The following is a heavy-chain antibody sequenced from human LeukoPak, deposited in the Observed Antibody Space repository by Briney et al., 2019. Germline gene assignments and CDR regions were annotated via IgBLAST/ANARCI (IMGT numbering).Heavy chain of an antibody. CDR2: IYCSGST. CDR3: ARDPYGRMPFDY. CDR1: GVSISSYY. J-gene: IGHJ4*02. D-gene: IGHD2-2*01. Sequence: SETLSLTCTVSGVSISSYYWSLIRQPPGKGLEWIGYIYCSGSTNYNPSLKSRATISSDTSMNQFSLNLTSVTAADTAVYYCARDPYGRMPFDYWGQGNLVTVSS. V-gene: IGHV4-59*01.